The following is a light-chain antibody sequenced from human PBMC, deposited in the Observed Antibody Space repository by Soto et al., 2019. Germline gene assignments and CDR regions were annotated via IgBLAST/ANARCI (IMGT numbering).Light chain of an antibody. CDR3: QQLHGYPIT. CDR2: AAY. J-gene: IGKJ5*01. V-gene: IGKV1-9*01. Sequence: DIQMPQSHSTLSASVVYSFTITCLASQGIDTSLAWYQQKPGKAPKLLIYAAYNFQSGVPSRFSGSGSGTHFTLTISSLQPEDFAAYYCQQLHGYPITCGHGTRREIK. CDR1: QGIDTS.